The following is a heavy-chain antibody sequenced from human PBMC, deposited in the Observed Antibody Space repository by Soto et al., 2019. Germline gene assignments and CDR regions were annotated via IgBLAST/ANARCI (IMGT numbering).Heavy chain of an antibody. V-gene: IGHV1-18*01. Sequence: QVQLVQSGAEVKKPGASVKVSCKASGYTFTSYGISWVRQAPGQGLEWMGWISAYNGNTNYAQKLQGRVTMTTDTTRSTAYMELRSLRSDDTAVYYCARDRLGADEHAPPLPAAAKPGYWGQGTLVTVSS. CDR1: GYTFTSYG. CDR3: ARDRLGADEHAPPLPAAAKPGY. CDR2: ISAYNGNT. J-gene: IGHJ4*02. D-gene: IGHD6-19*01.